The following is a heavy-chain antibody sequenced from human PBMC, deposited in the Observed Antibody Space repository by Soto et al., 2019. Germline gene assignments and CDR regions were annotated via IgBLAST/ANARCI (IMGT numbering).Heavy chain of an antibody. J-gene: IGHJ6*02. V-gene: IGHV5-51*01. Sequence: GESLKISCKGSAYSFTKYWIAWVRQMPGKGLEWMGIIYPGDSDTRYSPSFQGQVTISADKSISTAYLQWSSLKASDTAVYYRARPSPLSYYYYGMDVWGQGTTVTVSS. CDR1: AYSFTKYW. CDR2: IYPGDSDT. CDR3: ARPSPLSYYYYGMDV.